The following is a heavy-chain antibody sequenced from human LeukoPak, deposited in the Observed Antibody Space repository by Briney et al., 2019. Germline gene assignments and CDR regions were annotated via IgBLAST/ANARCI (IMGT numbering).Heavy chain of an antibody. CDR2: IRYDASNK. CDR1: GFTFSTYD. D-gene: IGHD2-21*02. CDR3: ARVSSIVVVTAIVPFFDY. Sequence: GGSLRLSCAASGFTFSTYDIHWVRQAPGKGLEWVAFIRYDASNKKYADSVKGRFTISRDNAKNSLYLQMNSLRAEDTAVYYCARVSSIVVVTAIVPFFDYWGQGTLVTVSS. J-gene: IGHJ4*02. V-gene: IGHV3-30*02.